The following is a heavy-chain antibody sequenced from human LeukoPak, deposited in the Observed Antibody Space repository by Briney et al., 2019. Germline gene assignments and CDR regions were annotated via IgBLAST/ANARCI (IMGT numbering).Heavy chain of an antibody. CDR1: GFTFSSYS. D-gene: IGHD5-18*01. V-gene: IGHV3-21*01. CDR3: AREWDTAMVLDY. J-gene: IGHJ4*02. CDR2: ISSSSSYI. Sequence: PGGSLRLSCAASGFTFSSYSMNWVRQAPGKGLEWVSSISSSSSYIYYADSVKGRFTISRDNSKNTLYLQMNSLRAEDTAVYYCAREWDTAMVLDYWGQGTLVTVSS.